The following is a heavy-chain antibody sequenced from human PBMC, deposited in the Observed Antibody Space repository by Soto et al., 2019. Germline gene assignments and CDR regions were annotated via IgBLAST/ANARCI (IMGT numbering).Heavy chain of an antibody. CDR2: IVVGSVNT. V-gene: IGHV1-58*01. CDR1: GFTFTSSA. J-gene: IGHJ3*02. CDR3: AAVWGVPLAATCDAFDI. Sequence: ASVKVSGKASGFTFTSSAVQWVRQARGQRLEWIGWIVVGSVNTNYAQKLQERVTITRDMSTSTAYMELSSVRSEDTAVYNCAAVWGVPLAATCDAFDIWGQGTMVTVSS. D-gene: IGHD2-15*01.